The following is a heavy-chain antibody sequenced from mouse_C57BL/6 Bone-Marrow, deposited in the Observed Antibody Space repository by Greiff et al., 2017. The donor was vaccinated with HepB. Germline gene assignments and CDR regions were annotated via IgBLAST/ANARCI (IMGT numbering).Heavy chain of an antibody. CDR3: ARHLYYGFAY. Sequence: EVQLQESGGDLVKPGGSLKLSCAASGFTFSSYGMSWVRQTPDKRLEWVATISSGGSYTYYPDSVKGRFTISRDNAKNTLYLQMSSLKSEDTAMYYCARHLYYGFAYWGQGTLVTVSA. CDR2: ISSGGSYT. V-gene: IGHV5-6*01. CDR1: GFTFSSYG. D-gene: IGHD1-1*01. J-gene: IGHJ3*01.